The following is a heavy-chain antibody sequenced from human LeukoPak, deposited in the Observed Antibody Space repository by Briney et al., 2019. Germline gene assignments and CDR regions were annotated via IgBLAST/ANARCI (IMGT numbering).Heavy chain of an antibody. J-gene: IGHJ4*02. CDR1: GGSVSSGSYY. CDR3: ARRRDGYNSLFDY. D-gene: IGHD5-24*01. V-gene: IGHV4-61*01. Sequence: PSETLSLTCTVSGGSVSSGSYYWSWIRQPPGKGLEWIGYIYYSGGTNYNPSLKSRVTISVDTSKNQFSLKLSSVTAADTAVYYCARRRDGYNSLFDYWGQGTLVTVSS. CDR2: IYYSGGT.